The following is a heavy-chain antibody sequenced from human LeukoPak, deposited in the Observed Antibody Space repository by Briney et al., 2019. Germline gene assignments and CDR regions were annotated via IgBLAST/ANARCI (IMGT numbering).Heavy chain of an antibody. Sequence: GGSLRLSCAASGFTFSNCAMSWVRQAPGKGLEWVSAISGSGGSTYYADSVKGRFTISRDNSKNTLSLQMDSLRAEDTAVYYCAKDVCRYGSGCLSFDYWGQGTLVTVSS. CDR2: ISGSGGST. CDR1: GFTFSNCA. J-gene: IGHJ4*02. V-gene: IGHV3-23*01. D-gene: IGHD6-19*01. CDR3: AKDVCRYGSGCLSFDY.